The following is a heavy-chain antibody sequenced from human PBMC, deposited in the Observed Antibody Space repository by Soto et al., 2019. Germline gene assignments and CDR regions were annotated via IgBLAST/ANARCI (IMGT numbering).Heavy chain of an antibody. CDR2: IYYSGST. J-gene: IGHJ3*02. V-gene: IGHV4-39*01. CDR3: ARLSLILVYDAFDI. CDR1: GGSISSSSYY. D-gene: IGHD2-8*02. Sequence: SETLPLTCTVSGGSISSSSYYWGWIRQPPGKGLEWIGSIYYSGSTYYNPSLKSRVTISVDTSKNQFSLKLSSVTAADTAVYYCARLSLILVYDAFDIWGQGTMVTVSS.